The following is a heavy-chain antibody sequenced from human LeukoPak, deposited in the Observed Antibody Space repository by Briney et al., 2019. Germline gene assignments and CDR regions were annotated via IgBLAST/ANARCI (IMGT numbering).Heavy chain of an antibody. CDR2: IYKSGST. V-gene: IGHV4-30-2*01. CDR3: ARGDYGSGSYDY. CDR1: GGSIRRGGYS. J-gene: IGHJ4*02. D-gene: IGHD3-10*01. Sequence: PSETLSLTCAVSGGSIRRGGYSGRWVRQPPGRGLEWVVYIYKSGSTYYNPSLKSRVTISVDRSKNPSSLQLSSVTAADTAVYYCARGDYGSGSYDYWGEGNLVT.